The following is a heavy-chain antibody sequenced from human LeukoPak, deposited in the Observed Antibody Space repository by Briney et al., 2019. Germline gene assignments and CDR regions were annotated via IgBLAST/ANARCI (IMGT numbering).Heavy chain of an antibody. J-gene: IGHJ6*03. CDR1: GFTFRSNG. CDR2: IGYDGSNK. Sequence: SGGSLRLSCAASGFTFRSNGMHWLRQAPGKGLEWVTFIGYDGSNKYYTDSVKGRFTISRDNSKNTLYLQMNSLRTEDTAVYYCAKDSYYYYIDVWGKGTTVTVSS. CDR3: AKDSYYYYIDV. V-gene: IGHV3-30*02.